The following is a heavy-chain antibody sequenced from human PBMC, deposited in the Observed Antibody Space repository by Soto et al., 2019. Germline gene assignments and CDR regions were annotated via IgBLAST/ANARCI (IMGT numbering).Heavy chain of an antibody. CDR2: IKQDGSEK. Sequence: GGSLRLSCAASGFTFSSYWMSWVRQAPGKGLEWVANIKQDGSEKYYVDSVKGRFTISRDNAKNSLYLQMNSLRAEDTAVYYCAKLPYDSNGYYHYWGQGTLVTV. CDR3: AKLPYDSNGYYHY. J-gene: IGHJ4*02. D-gene: IGHD3-22*01. V-gene: IGHV3-7*03. CDR1: GFTFSSYW.